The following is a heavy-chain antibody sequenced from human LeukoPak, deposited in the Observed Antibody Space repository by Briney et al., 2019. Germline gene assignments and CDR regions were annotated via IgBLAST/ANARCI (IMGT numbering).Heavy chain of an antibody. CDR1: GDSISNYY. D-gene: IGHD4-23*01. CDR3: ARTDGNSFNPYYYMDV. CDR2: INYTGST. V-gene: IGHV4-59*01. Sequence: SEALSLTCSVSGDSISNYYWSWIRPPPGKGLEWIGYINYTGSTNYNPSFKSRVTISVDTSKNQFSLKMNSVTAADTALYYCARTDGNSFNPYYYMDVWGTGTTVTVSS. J-gene: IGHJ6*03.